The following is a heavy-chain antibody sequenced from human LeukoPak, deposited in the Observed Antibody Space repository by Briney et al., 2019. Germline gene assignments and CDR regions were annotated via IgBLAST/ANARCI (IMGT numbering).Heavy chain of an antibody. D-gene: IGHD4-17*01. CDR2: ISYDGSNK. Sequence: GRSLRLSCAASGFTFSSYAMHWVRQAPGKGLEWVAVISYDGSNKYYADSVKGRFTISRDNSKNTLYLQMNSLRAEDTAVYYCVRVHYGSYYFDYWGQGTLVTVSS. CDR1: GFTFSSYA. J-gene: IGHJ4*02. CDR3: VRVHYGSYYFDY. V-gene: IGHV3-30-3*01.